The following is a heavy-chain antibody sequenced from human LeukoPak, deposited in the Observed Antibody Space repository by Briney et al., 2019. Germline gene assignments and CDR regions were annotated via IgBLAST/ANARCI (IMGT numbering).Heavy chain of an antibody. Sequence: SETLSLTCTVSGGSISPYYWSWIRRPPGKGLEWIGYIYYSGTTNYNPSLRSRVTLSVDTSKNQFSLKLSSVTAADTAVYYCARWSSTWSIFDYWGQGTLVAVSS. CDR3: ARWSSTWSIFDY. D-gene: IGHD6-13*01. J-gene: IGHJ4*02. CDR1: GGSISPYY. CDR2: IYYSGTT. V-gene: IGHV4-59*01.